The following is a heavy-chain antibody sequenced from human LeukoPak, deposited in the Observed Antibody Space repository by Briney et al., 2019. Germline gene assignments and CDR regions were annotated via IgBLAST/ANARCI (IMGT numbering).Heavy chain of an antibody. CDR1: GYTFTSYD. D-gene: IGHD2-15*01. V-gene: IGHV1-8*01. CDR2: MNPNSGNT. CDR3: ARRPPYCSADSCYGGANFDF. J-gene: IGHJ4*02. Sequence: ASVKVSCKASGYTFTSYDINWVRQATGQGLEWMGWMNPNSGNTGYAQEFQGRVTMTRNTSITTAYMELNSLRSEDTAVYYCARRPPYCSADSCYGGANFDFWGQGTLVTVSS.